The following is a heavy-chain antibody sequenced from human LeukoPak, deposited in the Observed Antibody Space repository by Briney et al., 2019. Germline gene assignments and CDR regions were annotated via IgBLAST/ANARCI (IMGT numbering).Heavy chain of an antibody. D-gene: IGHD4-17*01. CDR2: ISSSSSYI. CDR1: GFTFSSYS. Sequence: GGSPRLSCAASGFTFSSYSMNWVRQAPGKGLEWVSSISSSSSYIYYADSVKGRFTISRDNAKNSLYLQMNSLRAEDTAVYYCAREGTYGDYEGWFDPWGQGTLVTVSS. CDR3: AREGTYGDYEGWFDP. J-gene: IGHJ5*02. V-gene: IGHV3-21*01.